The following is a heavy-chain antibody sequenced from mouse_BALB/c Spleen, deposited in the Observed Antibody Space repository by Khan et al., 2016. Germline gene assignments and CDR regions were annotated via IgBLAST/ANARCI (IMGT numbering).Heavy chain of an antibody. CDR1: GFTFSDYY. J-gene: IGHJ4*01. Sequence: EVELVESGGGLVKPGGSLKLSCAASGFTFSDYYMYWVRQTPEKRLEWVATISDGGSYTYYPDSVKGRFTISSDNAKNNLYLHMSSLKSEDRAMYYGARRGYYAMDYWGQGTSVTVSS. CDR3: ARRGYYAMDY. CDR2: ISDGGSYT. V-gene: IGHV5-4*02.